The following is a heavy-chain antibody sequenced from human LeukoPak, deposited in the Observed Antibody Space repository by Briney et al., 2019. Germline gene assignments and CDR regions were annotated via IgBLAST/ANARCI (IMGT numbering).Heavy chain of an antibody. Sequence: SETLSVTCTVSGGSISSYYWSWIRQPAGKGLEWIGRIHTSGSTNYNPSLKSRVSMSVDTSKNQFSLKLSSVTAADTAVYCCARENSSGWYRGYYYYMDVWGKGTTVSLCS. CDR2: IHTSGST. CDR1: GGSISSYY. V-gene: IGHV4-4*07. D-gene: IGHD6-19*01. CDR3: ARENSSGWYRGYYYYMDV. J-gene: IGHJ6*03.